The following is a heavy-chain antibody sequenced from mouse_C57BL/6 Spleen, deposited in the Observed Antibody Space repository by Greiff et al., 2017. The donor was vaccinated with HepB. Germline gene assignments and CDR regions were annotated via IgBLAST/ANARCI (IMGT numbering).Heavy chain of an antibody. Sequence: EVQLQQSVTVLARPGASVKMSCKTSGYTFTSYWIHWVKQRPGQGLEWIGAIYPGNSATSYNQKFKGKAKLNAVTSASTAYMELSSLTNEDSAVYYCTRDYSNSYWYFDVWGTGTTVTVSS. CDR3: TRDYSNSYWYFDV. CDR1: GYTFTSYW. CDR2: IYPGNSAT. V-gene: IGHV1-5*01. D-gene: IGHD2-5*01. J-gene: IGHJ1*03.